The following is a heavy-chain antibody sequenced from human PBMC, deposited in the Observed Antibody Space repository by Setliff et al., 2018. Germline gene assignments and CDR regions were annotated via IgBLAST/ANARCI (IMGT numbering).Heavy chain of an antibody. CDR3: ARLALTGYDSSGYYYALEYYYYMDV. Sequence: PGESLKISCAASGFTFSSYAMSWVRQAPGKGLEWISYISTSSGTRYYADSVKGRFTISRDNANQSLYLQMNSLRAEDTAVYYCARLALTGYDSSGYYYALEYYYYMDVWGKGTTVTVSS. V-gene: IGHV3-48*01. D-gene: IGHD3-22*01. CDR1: GFTFSSYA. CDR2: ISTSSGTR. J-gene: IGHJ6*03.